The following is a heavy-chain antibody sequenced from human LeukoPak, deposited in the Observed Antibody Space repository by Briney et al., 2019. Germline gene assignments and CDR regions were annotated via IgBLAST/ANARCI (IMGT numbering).Heavy chain of an antibody. V-gene: IGHV4-30-2*01. CDR1: GGSISSGGYS. J-gene: IGHJ2*01. CDR2: IYHSGRT. Sequence: PSQTLSLTCAVSGGSISSGGYSWSWIRQPPGKGLEWIGYIYHSGRTYYNPSLKSRVTISVDRSKNQFSLKLSSVTAADTAVYYCAREGYSSSWYPWYFDLWGRGTLVTVSS. CDR3: AREGYSSSWYPWYFDL. D-gene: IGHD6-13*01.